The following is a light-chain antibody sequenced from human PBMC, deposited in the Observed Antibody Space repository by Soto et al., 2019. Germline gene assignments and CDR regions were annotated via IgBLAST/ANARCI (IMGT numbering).Light chain of an antibody. J-gene: IGKJ5*01. Sequence: EFVLTQSPGTLSLSPGERATLSCRASQSVSSYLLWYQQKPGQTPRLLIYDASNRATGIPARFSGSGSGTEFTLTISSLEPEDFAVYYCQQRSNWPLTFGQGARLEIK. CDR2: DAS. CDR1: QSVSSY. CDR3: QQRSNWPLT. V-gene: IGKV3-11*01.